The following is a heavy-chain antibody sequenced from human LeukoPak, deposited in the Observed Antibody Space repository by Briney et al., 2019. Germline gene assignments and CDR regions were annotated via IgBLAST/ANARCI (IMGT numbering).Heavy chain of an antibody. V-gene: IGHV3-53*01. CDR2: ISSGDYT. CDR3: AGLGITMIGGV. Sequence: GGSLRLSCTASGFTVSSNYMSWVRQAPGKGLEWVSVISSGDYTYYADSVKGRFTISRDNAKNSLYLQMNSLRAEDTAVYYCAGLGITMIGGVWGKGTTVTISS. CDR1: GFTVSSNY. J-gene: IGHJ6*04. D-gene: IGHD3-10*02.